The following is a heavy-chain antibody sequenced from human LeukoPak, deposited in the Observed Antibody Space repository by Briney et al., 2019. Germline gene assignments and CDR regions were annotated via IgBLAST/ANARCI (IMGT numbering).Heavy chain of an antibody. Sequence: SETLSLTCTVSGGSISSHYWSWIPQPPGKGLEWIGYIYYSGSTNYNPSLKSRVTISVDTSKNQFSLKLSSVTAADTAVYYCARDAWIGDYYYGMYVWCQGTTVTVSS. CDR1: GGSISSHY. CDR2: IYYSGST. D-gene: IGHD5-12*01. J-gene: IGHJ6*02. CDR3: ARDAWIGDYYYGMYV. V-gene: IGHV4-59*11.